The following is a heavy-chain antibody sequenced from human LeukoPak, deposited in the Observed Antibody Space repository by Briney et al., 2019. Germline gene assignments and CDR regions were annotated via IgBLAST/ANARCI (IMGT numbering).Heavy chain of an antibody. CDR1: GYTFTSYG. Sequence: ASVKVSCKASGYTFTSYGMSWVRQAPGQGLEWMVWISTYNGNTNYAQKFQGRVTMTTDTSTSTAYMELRSLRSDDTAVYYCAARSGTYPYYFDYWGQGTLVTVSS. V-gene: IGHV1-18*01. CDR3: AARSGTYPYYFDY. CDR2: ISTYNGNT. J-gene: IGHJ4*01. D-gene: IGHD3-10*01.